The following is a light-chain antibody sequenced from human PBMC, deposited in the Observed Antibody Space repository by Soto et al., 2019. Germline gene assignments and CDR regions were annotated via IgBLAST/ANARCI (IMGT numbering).Light chain of an antibody. Sequence: EIVMTQSPATLSVSPGERATLSCRASQTVTTNLAWYRQKPGQAPRLLTYGASTRATGVPARFGGSGSGTEFTLTISSLQSEDFAVYYCQQYNDWPPWTFGQGTKVEIK. J-gene: IGKJ1*01. CDR1: QTVTTN. V-gene: IGKV3-15*01. CDR3: QQYNDWPPWT. CDR2: GAS.